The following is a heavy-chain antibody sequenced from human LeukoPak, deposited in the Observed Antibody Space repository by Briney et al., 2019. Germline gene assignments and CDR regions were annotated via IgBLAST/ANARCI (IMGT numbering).Heavy chain of an antibody. V-gene: IGHV3-23*01. Sequence: GGTLRLSCAASGFTFSSYGMSWVRQAPGKGLEWVSAISGSGGSTYYADSVKGRFTISRDNSKNTLYLQMNSLRAEDTAVYYCTAMDNTPLDYWGQGTLVTVSS. CDR1: GFTFSSYG. J-gene: IGHJ4*02. CDR3: TAMDNTPLDY. CDR2: ISGSGGST. D-gene: IGHD5-18*01.